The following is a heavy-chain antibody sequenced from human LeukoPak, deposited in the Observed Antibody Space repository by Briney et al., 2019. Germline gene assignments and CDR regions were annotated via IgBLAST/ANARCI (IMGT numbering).Heavy chain of an antibody. Sequence: SETLSLTCTVSGGSISSNYWSWIRQPAGKGLEWIGRIYTSGSTNYKSSLKSRVTMSVDTSKNQFSLKLSSVTAADTAVYYCARDNWNDGGFDYWGQGTLVTVSS. D-gene: IGHD1-1*01. CDR3: ARDNWNDGGFDY. J-gene: IGHJ4*02. CDR1: GGSISSNY. CDR2: IYTSGST. V-gene: IGHV4-4*07.